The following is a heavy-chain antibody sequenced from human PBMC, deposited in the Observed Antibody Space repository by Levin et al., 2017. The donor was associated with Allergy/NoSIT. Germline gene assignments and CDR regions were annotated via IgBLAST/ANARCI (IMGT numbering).Heavy chain of an antibody. Sequence: AGGSLRLSCSASGFTFNKNTMQWVRQAPGKGLEHVSAISNNGGRTYYTDSVKGRFTISRDNSKNTLYLQMSSLRPEDTAMYYCVKNGDYGELGNWGQGTLVTVSS. CDR2: ISNNGGRT. CDR1: GFTFNKNT. CDR3: VKNGDYGELGN. D-gene: IGHD4-17*01. V-gene: IGHV3-64D*06. J-gene: IGHJ4*02.